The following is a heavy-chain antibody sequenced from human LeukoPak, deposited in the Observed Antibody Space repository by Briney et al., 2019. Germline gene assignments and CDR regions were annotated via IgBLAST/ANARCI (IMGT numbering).Heavy chain of an antibody. Sequence: PSETLSLTCTASGGSISSSSYYWGWVRQSPGKGLEWIGRIDYSGSTYYNPSLKSRVTITADTSKNQFSLELRSVTAADTAVYYCTRIYDIALDYWGQGTLVTVSS. CDR2: IDYSGST. CDR1: GGSISSSSYY. CDR3: TRIYDIALDY. J-gene: IGHJ4*02. D-gene: IGHD3-22*01. V-gene: IGHV4-39*01.